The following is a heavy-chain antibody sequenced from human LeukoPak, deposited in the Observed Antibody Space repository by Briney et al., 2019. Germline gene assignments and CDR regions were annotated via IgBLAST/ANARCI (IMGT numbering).Heavy chain of an antibody. Sequence: PSQTLSLTCAVSGGSISSGGYSWSWIRQPPGKGLEWIGYIYHSGSTYYNPSLKSRVTISVDRSKNQFSLKLSSVTAADTAVYYCARRVVVVAVSYYFDYWGQGTLVTVSS. D-gene: IGHD2-15*01. CDR3: ARRVVVVAVSYYFDY. J-gene: IGHJ4*02. V-gene: IGHV4-30-2*01. CDR1: GGSISSGGYS. CDR2: IYHSGST.